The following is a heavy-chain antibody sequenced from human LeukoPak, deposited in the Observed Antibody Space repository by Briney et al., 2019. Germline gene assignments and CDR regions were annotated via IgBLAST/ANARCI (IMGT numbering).Heavy chain of an antibody. Sequence: GGSLRLSCAASGFSFSTYWMHWVRQAPGKGLEWVGVIWYDGRNKQYADSVKGRFTISRDNSKNTLFLQMNSLRAEDTAVYYCARGETNWFDSWGQGTLVTVSS. CDR2: IWYDGRNK. CDR1: GFSFSTYW. J-gene: IGHJ5*01. CDR3: ARGETNWFDS. V-gene: IGHV3-33*08.